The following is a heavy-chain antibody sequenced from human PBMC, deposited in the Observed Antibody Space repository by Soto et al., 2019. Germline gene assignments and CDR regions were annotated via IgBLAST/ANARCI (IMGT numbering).Heavy chain of an antibody. CDR3: AKKSCSYGVCYSLDY. CDR1: GFTFSSYA. Sequence: LRLSCAASGFTFSSYAMSWVRQAPGKGLEWVSVISSSGDTTYYTDSVKGRFTISRDNSKNTLYLQMNSLRAEDTAVYYCAKKSCSYGVCYSLDYWGQGTLVTVSS. CDR2: ISSSGDTT. D-gene: IGHD2-8*01. J-gene: IGHJ4*02. V-gene: IGHV3-23*01.